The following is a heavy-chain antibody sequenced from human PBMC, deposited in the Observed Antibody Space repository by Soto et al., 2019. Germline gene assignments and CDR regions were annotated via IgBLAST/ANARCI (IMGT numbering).Heavy chain of an antibody. CDR3: ARPPATIRFALDV. CDR1: GFTFSHFA. Sequence: QVQLMEPGGGVVQPGGSLTLSCEVSGFTFSHFAFHWVRQAPGKGLEWVAVISFDGSNKFYAASVKGRFTVSRDNAKNTLYVQMNNLRTDDTAVYYCARPPATIRFALDVWGQGTTVTVS. CDR2: ISFDGSNK. J-gene: IGHJ6*02. V-gene: IGHV3-30-3*01.